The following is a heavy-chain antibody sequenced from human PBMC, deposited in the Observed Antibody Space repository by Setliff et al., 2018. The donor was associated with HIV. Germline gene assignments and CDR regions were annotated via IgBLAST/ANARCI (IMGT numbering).Heavy chain of an antibody. CDR1: GFTLSSFW. CDR2: IKQDGSEK. V-gene: IGHV3-7*01. J-gene: IGHJ4*02. CDR3: ARDQNRLPDY. Sequence: PGGSLRLSCAASGFTLSSFWMSWVRQAPGKGLEWVANIKQDGSEKYYVDSVKGRFTISRDNAKNSLYLQMNSLRAEDTAVYYCARDQNRLPDYWGQGTLVTVSS.